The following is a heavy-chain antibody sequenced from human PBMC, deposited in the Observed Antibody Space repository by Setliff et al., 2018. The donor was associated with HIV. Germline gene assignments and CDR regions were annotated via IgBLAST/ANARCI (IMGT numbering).Heavy chain of an antibody. CDR3: ARPLLRTNPVYGILGNWFDS. Sequence: GGSLRLSCAASGVTFSKFWVNWVRQAPGKGLEWVANINGDESEKYYVDSVKGRFTISRDNTKNSLYLQMNSLRAEDTAVYYCARPLLRTNPVYGILGNWFDSWGRGTLVTVSS. CDR1: GVTFSKFW. D-gene: IGHD2-8*01. J-gene: IGHJ5*01. CDR2: INGDESEK. V-gene: IGHV3-7*03.